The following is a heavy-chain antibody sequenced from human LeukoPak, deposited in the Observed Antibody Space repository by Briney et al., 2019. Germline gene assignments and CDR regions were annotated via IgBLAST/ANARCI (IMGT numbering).Heavy chain of an antibody. Sequence: AETLSLTCTVSGGSFSSHYWSWIRQPPGKGLEWIGYISYIGSNNYTTSLKSRVTIPVDTSKNQFSLKLSSVTDADAAVYCCARDPTTVTKGLDIWGQGTLVTVSS. V-gene: IGHV4-59*11. CDR3: ARDPTTVTKGLDI. CDR1: GGSFSSHY. CDR2: ISYIGSN. D-gene: IGHD4-17*01. J-gene: IGHJ3*02.